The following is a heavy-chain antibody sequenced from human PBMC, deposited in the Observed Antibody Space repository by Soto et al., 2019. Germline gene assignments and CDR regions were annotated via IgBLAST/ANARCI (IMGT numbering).Heavy chain of an antibody. Sequence: QLRLQESGPGLVKPSDTLALTCSVSGGSIRSHGYYWAWIRQPPGRGLEWIGSKYYSGTTYYNPSLKIRVTFSIDSSKNQFSLKVKSVTAADTAVYYCARPVYSGNFFANAARFDPWGQGTLVTVSS. CDR1: GGSIRSHGYY. CDR2: KYYSGTT. CDR3: ARPVYSGNFFANAARFDP. D-gene: IGHD1-26*01. J-gene: IGHJ5*02. V-gene: IGHV4-39*01.